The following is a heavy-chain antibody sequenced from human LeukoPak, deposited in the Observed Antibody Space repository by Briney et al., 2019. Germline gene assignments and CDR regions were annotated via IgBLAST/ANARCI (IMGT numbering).Heavy chain of an antibody. CDR1: GDSISTYY. CDR3: ARAFSSSSFYFNY. D-gene: IGHD6-6*01. Sequence: PSETLSLTCTVSGDSISTYYGNWIRQPPGKGLEWLGYIYHSGSTNYNPSLKSRVTISVDTSKNQVSLELSSVTAADTAVYYCARAFSSSSFYFNYWGQGTLVTVSS. CDR2: IYHSGST. V-gene: IGHV4-59*01. J-gene: IGHJ4*02.